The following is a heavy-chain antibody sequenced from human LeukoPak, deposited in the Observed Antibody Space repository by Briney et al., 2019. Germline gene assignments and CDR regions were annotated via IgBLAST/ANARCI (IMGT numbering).Heavy chain of an antibody. V-gene: IGHV4-59*11. J-gene: IGHJ4*02. CDR1: GGSISSHY. CDR3: ARVRLGGYDLHFDY. D-gene: IGHD5-12*01. Sequence: SETLSLTCTVSGGSISSHYWSWIRQPPGKGLEWIGYIYYSGRTNYNPSLKSRVTISVDTSKHQFSLKLSSVTAADTAVYYCARVRLGGYDLHFDYWGQGTLVTVSS. CDR2: IYYSGRT.